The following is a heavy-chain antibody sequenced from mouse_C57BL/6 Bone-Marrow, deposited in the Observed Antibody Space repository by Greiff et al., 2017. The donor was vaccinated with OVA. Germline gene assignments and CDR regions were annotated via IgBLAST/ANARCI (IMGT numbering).Heavy chain of an antibody. J-gene: IGHJ2*01. V-gene: IGHV1-55*01. CDR3: ARLGKGDY. D-gene: IGHD1-3*01. CDR2: IYPGSGST. Sequence: QVQLQQPGAELVKPGASVKMSCKASGYTFTSYWITWVKQRPGQGLEWIGDIYPGSGSTTYNEKLQRKATLTVDTASSTAYMQLSSLTSEYSAVYYCARLGKGDYWGQGTTLTVSS. CDR1: GYTFTSYW.